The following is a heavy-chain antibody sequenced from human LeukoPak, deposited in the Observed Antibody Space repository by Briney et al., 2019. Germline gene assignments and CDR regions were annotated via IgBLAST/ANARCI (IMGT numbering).Heavy chain of an antibody. CDR3: ARDRETCFDY. CDR1: GFTFSSYA. CDR2: ISYDGSNK. V-gene: IGHV3-30-3*01. Sequence: SGGSLRLSCAASGFTFSSYAMHWVRQAPGKGLEWVAVISYDGSNKYYADSVKGRFTISRDNSENTLYLQMNSLRAEDTAVYYCARDRETCFDYWGQGTLVTVSS. D-gene: IGHD5-24*01. J-gene: IGHJ4*02.